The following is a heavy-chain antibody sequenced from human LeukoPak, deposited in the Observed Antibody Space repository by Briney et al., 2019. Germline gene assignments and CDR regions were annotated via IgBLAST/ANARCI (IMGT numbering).Heavy chain of an antibody. D-gene: IGHD1-26*01. CDR2: INDNGGTST. J-gene: IGHJ2*01. Sequence: GGSLRLSCAASGFTFSTYGMGWVRQAPGKGLEWVSGINDNGGTSTWYADSVKGRFTISRDNSKSTVYLQMNSLRADDSAAYYCAKEGVQAPTDWYFDLWGRGTLVTVSS. CDR1: GFTFSTYG. V-gene: IGHV3-23*01. CDR3: AKEGVQAPTDWYFDL.